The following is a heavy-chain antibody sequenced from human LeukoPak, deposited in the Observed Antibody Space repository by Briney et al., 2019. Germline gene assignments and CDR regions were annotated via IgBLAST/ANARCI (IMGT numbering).Heavy chain of an antibody. CDR3: ARWGYCSSTSCRPLNAFDI. CDR2: INHSGST. D-gene: IGHD2-2*01. V-gene: IGHV4-34*01. CDR1: GGSFSGYY. Sequence: SETLSLTCAVYGGSFSGYYWSWIRQPPGKGLEWIGEINHSGSTNYNPSLKSRVTISVGTSKNQFSLKLSSVTAADTAVYYCARWGYCSSTSCRPLNAFDIWGQGTMVTVSS. J-gene: IGHJ3*02.